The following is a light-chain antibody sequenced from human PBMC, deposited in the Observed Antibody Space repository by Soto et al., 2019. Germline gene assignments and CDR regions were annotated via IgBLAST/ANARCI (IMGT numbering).Light chain of an antibody. CDR1: QSLADTVGNTH. V-gene: IGKV2-24*01. J-gene: IGKJ1*01. CDR2: QVS. Sequence: DIVMTQTPLSSPVTLGQSASISCRSSQSLADTVGNTHLSWLQQRPGQSPRLLINQVSNRFFGVPDTFSGSGAGTDFTLHISRVEAEDVVLYYCMQTAQFPRTFGQGTKVEI. CDR3: MQTAQFPRT.